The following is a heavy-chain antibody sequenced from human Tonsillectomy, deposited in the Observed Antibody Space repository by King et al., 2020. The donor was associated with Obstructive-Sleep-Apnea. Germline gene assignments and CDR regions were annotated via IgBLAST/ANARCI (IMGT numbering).Heavy chain of an antibody. V-gene: IGHV3-43D*03. J-gene: IGHJ4*02. Sequence: VQLVESGGVVVQPGESLILSCAASGFTCDDYAMHWVRQAPGKGLEWCSLISLDGGATYYADSVKGRFTISRDNSKNSLYLQMNSLRSEDTALYYCAKAARDTRLDYWGQGTLVTVSS. CDR1: GFTCDDYA. CDR3: AKAARDTRLDY. D-gene: IGHD2-15*01. CDR2: ISLDGGAT.